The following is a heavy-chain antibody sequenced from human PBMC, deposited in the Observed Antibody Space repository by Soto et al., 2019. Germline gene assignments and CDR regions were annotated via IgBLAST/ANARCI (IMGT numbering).Heavy chain of an antibody. V-gene: IGHV1-69*01. CDR2: IIPIFGTA. CDR1: GGTFSSYA. D-gene: IGHD6-6*01. CDR3: ANHHSQLAPNYFDY. J-gene: IGHJ4*02. Sequence: QVQPVQSGAEVKKPGSSVKVSCKASGGTFSSYAISWVRQAPGQGLEWMGGIIPIFGTANYAQKFQGRVTITADEYTSTAYMELSSLRSEDTAVYYCANHHSQLAPNYFDYWGQGTLVTVSS.